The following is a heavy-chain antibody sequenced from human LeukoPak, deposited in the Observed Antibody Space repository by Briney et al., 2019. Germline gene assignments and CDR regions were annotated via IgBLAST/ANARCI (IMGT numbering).Heavy chain of an antibody. V-gene: IGHV4-34*01. J-gene: IGHJ6*02. CDR2: ISQSGST. CDR1: GGSFSGYY. Sequence: SETLSLTCAVYGGSFSGYYWSWIRQPPGKGLEWIGEISQSGSTNYNPSLKSRITMSVDTSKSQFSLQLRSMTAADTAVYFCARATDDEFYLYYGMDVWGQGTTVTVSS. D-gene: IGHD3-16*01. CDR3: ARATDDEFYLYYGMDV.